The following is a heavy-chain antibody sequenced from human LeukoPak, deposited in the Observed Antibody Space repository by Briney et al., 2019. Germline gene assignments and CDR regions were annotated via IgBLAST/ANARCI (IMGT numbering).Heavy chain of an antibody. V-gene: IGHV6-1*01. J-gene: IGHJ6*02. CDR2: TFYRSKWYY. D-gene: IGHD4-17*01. CDR1: GDSVSSNSAA. Sequence: SQTLSFTCAISGDSVSSNSAAWNWIRQSPSRGLEWLGRTFYRSKWYYEYAVSVKGRISINPDTAKNQFSLQLNSVTPEDTAINYCARSMTTVNYYGMDVWGQGTTVTVSS. CDR3: ARSMTTVNYYGMDV.